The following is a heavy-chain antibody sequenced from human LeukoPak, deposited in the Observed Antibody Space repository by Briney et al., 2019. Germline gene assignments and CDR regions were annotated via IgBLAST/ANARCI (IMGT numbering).Heavy chain of an antibody. Sequence: ASVKVSCKASGYTFTGYYMHWVRQAPGQGLEWMGWINPNSGGTNYAQKFQGRVTMTRDTSISTAYMELSRLRSDDTAVYYCATGMGYYDYVWGSYRGFDYWGQGTLVTVSS. J-gene: IGHJ4*02. CDR1: GYTFTGYY. V-gene: IGHV1-2*02. CDR2: INPNSGGT. D-gene: IGHD3-16*02. CDR3: ATGMGYYDYVWGSYRGFDY.